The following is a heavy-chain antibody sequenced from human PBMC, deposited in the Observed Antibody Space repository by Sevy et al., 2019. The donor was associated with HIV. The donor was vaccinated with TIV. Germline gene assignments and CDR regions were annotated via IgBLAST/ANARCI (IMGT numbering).Heavy chain of an antibody. Sequence: SETLSLTCTVSCDSFSSYFWAWIRQPAGKGLEWIGRINTSGSTNYNPSLKSRVTRSVDTSKSQFSLKVTSLTAAETAIYFCARSNWVTATNGFSKSYYFDYWGQGSLVTVSS. CDR3: ARSNWVTATNGFSKSYYFDY. CDR2: INTSGST. J-gene: IGHJ4*02. D-gene: IGHD7-27*01. CDR1: CDSFSSYF. V-gene: IGHV4-4*07.